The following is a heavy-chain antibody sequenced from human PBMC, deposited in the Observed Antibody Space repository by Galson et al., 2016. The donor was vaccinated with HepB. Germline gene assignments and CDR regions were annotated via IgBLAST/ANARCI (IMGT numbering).Heavy chain of an antibody. J-gene: IGHJ4*02. CDR2: IFHTGIM. D-gene: IGHD1-1*01. V-gene: IGHV4-4*02. CDR1: GDSVSNNNW. CDR3: ARDWKY. Sequence: SETLSLTCAVSGDSVSNNNWWSWVRQPPGKGLEWIGEIFHTGIMNYNPSLKSRVTISVDMSENQFSLRLTSMTAADTAIYYCARDWKYWGQGIQVTVSS.